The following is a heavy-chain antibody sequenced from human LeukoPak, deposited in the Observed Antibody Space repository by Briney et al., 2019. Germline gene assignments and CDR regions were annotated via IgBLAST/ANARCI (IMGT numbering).Heavy chain of an antibody. V-gene: IGHV3-21*01. D-gene: IGHD1-7*01. Sequence: GGSLRLSCAAPGFTFSSYSMNWVRQAPGKGLEWVSSISSSSSYIYYADSVKGRFTISRDNAKNSLYLQMNSLRAEDTAVYYCARDAGITGTTDLDYWGQGSLVTVSS. J-gene: IGHJ4*02. CDR3: ARDAGITGTTDLDY. CDR1: GFTFSSYS. CDR2: ISSSSSYI.